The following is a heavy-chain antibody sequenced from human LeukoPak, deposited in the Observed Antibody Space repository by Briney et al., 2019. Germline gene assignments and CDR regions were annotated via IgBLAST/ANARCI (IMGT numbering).Heavy chain of an antibody. J-gene: IGHJ4*02. CDR3: ARGGRVHFDY. CDR1: GFTFRTFW. CDR2: INQDGSEK. V-gene: IGHV3-7*01. Sequence: GGSLRLSCEASGFTFRTFWMSWVRQAPGKWLEWVANINQDGSEKYYVDSVRGRFTISRDNAKNSLYLQMNSLRDEDTALYYCARGGRVHFDYWGQGTLVTVSS.